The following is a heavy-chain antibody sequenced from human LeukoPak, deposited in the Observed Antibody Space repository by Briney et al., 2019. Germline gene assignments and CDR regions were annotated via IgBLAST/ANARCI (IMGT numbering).Heavy chain of an antibody. V-gene: IGHV4-59*01. Sequence: SETLSLTCTVSGASISTYYWSWIRQPPGKGLDCISYIYYSGSTYYNPSLKSRVTISVDTSKNQFSLKLSSVTAADTAVYYCARVPRSYYYYYYMDVWGKGTTVTVSS. J-gene: IGHJ6*03. CDR1: GASISTYY. CDR3: ARVPRSYYYYYYMDV. CDR2: IYYSGST.